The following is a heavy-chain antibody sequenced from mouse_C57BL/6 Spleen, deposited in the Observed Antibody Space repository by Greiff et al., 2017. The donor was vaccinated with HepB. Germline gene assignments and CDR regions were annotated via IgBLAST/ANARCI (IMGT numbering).Heavy chain of an antibody. CDR2: IYPRSGNT. Sequence: QVQLQQSGAELARPGASVKLSCTASGYTFTSYGISWVKQRTGQGLEWIGEIYPRSGNTYYNEKFKGKATLTADKSSSTAYMELRSLTSEDSAVYFCARRYYGSRDYAMDYWGQGTSVTVSS. D-gene: IGHD1-1*01. CDR1: GYTFTSYG. J-gene: IGHJ4*01. CDR3: ARRYYGSRDYAMDY. V-gene: IGHV1-81*01.